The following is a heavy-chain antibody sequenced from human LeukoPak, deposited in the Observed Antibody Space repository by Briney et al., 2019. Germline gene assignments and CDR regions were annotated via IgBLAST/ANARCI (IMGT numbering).Heavy chain of an antibody. D-gene: IGHD2-2*01. Sequence: SETLSLTCTVSGGSISSYYWSWIRQPPGKGLEWIGYIYYSGSTNYNPSLKSRVTISVDTSKNQFSLKLSSVTAADTAVYYCATPYCSSTSCYLNWGQGTLVTVSS. CDR2: IYYSGST. V-gene: IGHV4-59*01. CDR3: ATPYCSSTSCYLN. CDR1: GGSISSYY. J-gene: IGHJ4*02.